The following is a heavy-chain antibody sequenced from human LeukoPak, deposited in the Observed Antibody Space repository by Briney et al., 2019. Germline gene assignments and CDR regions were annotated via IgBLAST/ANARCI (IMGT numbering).Heavy chain of an antibody. Sequence: PGGSLRLSCAASGFTFSSYSMHWVRQAPGKGLEWVAVISYDGSNKYYADSVKGRFTLSRDNSKNTLYLQMSSLRAEDTAVYYCARALDYYDSSGYYYQQGFDYWGQGTLVTVSS. D-gene: IGHD3-22*01. CDR2: ISYDGSNK. CDR1: GFTFSSYS. J-gene: IGHJ4*02. CDR3: ARALDYYDSSGYYYQQGFDY. V-gene: IGHV3-30-3*01.